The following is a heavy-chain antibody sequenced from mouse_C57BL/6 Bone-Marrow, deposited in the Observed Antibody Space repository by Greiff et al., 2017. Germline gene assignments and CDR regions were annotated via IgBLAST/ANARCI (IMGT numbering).Heavy chain of an antibody. Sequence: EVKLQESGAELVRPGASVKLSCTASGFNIKDDYMHWVKQRPEQGLEWIGWIDPENGDTEYASKFQGKATITADTSSNTAYLQLSSLTSEDTAVYYCTTNTTVNYFDYWGQGTTLTVSS. D-gene: IGHD1-1*01. V-gene: IGHV14-4*01. CDR1: GFNIKDDY. J-gene: IGHJ2*01. CDR3: TTNTTVNYFDY. CDR2: IDPENGDT.